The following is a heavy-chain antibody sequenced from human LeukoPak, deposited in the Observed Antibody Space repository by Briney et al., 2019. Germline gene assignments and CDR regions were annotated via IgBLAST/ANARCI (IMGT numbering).Heavy chain of an antibody. D-gene: IGHD3-3*01. CDR2: ISSTSSDQ. CDR3: ARVGYYDFWSGSNYFDY. CDR1: EFTFSSYS. J-gene: IGHJ4*02. Sequence: GGSLRLSCAASEFTFSSYSMNWVRQAPGKGLEWVSSISSTSSDQYSADSVKGRFTVSRDNAKNSLYLQMNSLRAEDTAVYYCARVGYYDFWSGSNYFDYWGQGTLVTVSS. V-gene: IGHV3-21*01.